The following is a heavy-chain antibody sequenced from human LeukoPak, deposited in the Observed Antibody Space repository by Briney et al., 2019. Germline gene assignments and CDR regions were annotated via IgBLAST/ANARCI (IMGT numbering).Heavy chain of an antibody. CDR3: ARAHYGSGSYCHP. CDR1: GGSISSGGYY. V-gene: IGHV4-30-4*01. D-gene: IGHD3-10*01. CDR2: IYYSGST. Sequence: SETLSLTCTVSGGSISSGGYYWSWIRQPPGKGLEWIGYIYYSGSTYYNPSLKSRVTISVDTSKNQFSLKLSSVTAADTAVYYCARAHYGSGSYCHPWGQGTLVTVSS. J-gene: IGHJ5*02.